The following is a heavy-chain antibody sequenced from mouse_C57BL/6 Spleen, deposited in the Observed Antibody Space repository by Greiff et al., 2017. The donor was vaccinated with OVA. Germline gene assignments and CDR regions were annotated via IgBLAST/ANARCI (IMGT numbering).Heavy chain of an antibody. CDR2: IDPETGGT. Sequence: VKVVESGAELVRPGASVTLSCKASGYTFTDYEMHWVKQTPVHGLEWIGAIDPETGGTAYNQKFKGKAILTADKSSSTAYMELRSLTSEDSAVYYCTRHYDYDAWFAYWGQGTLVTVSA. CDR3: TRHYDYDAWFAY. J-gene: IGHJ3*01. D-gene: IGHD2-4*01. CDR1: GYTFTDYE. V-gene: IGHV1-15*01.